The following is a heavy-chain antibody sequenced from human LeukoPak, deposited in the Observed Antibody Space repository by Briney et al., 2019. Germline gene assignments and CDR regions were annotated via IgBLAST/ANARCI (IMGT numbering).Heavy chain of an antibody. CDR1: GGSFSGYY. D-gene: IGHD3-10*01. J-gene: IGHJ4*02. CDR2: INHSGST. V-gene: IGHV4-34*01. CDR3: ARWVGSSSGSYSLDY. Sequence: PSETPSLTCVVYGGSFSGYYWSWIRQPPGKGLEWIGEINHSGSTNYNPSLKSRVTISVDTSKNQFSLKLSSVTAADTAVYYCARWVGSSSGSYSLDYWRQGTLVTVSS.